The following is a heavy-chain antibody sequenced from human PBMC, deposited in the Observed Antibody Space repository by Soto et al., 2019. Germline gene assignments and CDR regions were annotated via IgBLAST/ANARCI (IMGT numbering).Heavy chain of an antibody. CDR2: IVVGSGNT. CDR3: AVEGTVTTGMDV. D-gene: IGHD4-17*01. Sequence: GASVKVSCKASGFTFTSSAMQWVRQARGQRLEWIGWIVVGSGNTNYAQKFQERVTITRDMSTSTAYMELSSLRSEDTAVYYCAVEGTVTTGMDVWGQGTTVTVSS. CDR1: GFTFTSSA. V-gene: IGHV1-58*02. J-gene: IGHJ6*02.